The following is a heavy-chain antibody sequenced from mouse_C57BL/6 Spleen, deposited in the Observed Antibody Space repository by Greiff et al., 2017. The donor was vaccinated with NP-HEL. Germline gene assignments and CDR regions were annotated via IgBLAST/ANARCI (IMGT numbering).Heavy chain of an antibody. CDR3: ARYDPYWYFDV. Sequence: VQGVESGAELVRPGTSVKMSCKASGYTFTNYWIGWAKQRPGHGLEWIGDIYPGGGYTNYNEKFKGKATLTADKSSSTAYMQFSSLTSEDSAIYYCARYDPYWYFDVWGTGTTVTVSS. D-gene: IGHD2-12*01. V-gene: IGHV1-63*01. CDR1: GYTFTNYW. J-gene: IGHJ1*03. CDR2: IYPGGGYT.